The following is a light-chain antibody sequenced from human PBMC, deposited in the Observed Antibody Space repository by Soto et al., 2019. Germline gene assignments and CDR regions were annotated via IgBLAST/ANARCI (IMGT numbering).Light chain of an antibody. CDR3: GTWDDSLSAVV. CDR2: DNN. V-gene: IGLV1-51*01. CDR1: SSNVGNNY. J-gene: IGLJ3*02. Sequence: QSVLTQPPSVSVAPGQKVTISCSGSSSNVGNNYVSWYQHLPGTAPKLLIYDNNKRPSGIPDRFSASKSGTSATLGISGLQTGDEADYYCGTWDDSLSAVVFGGGTKVTVL.